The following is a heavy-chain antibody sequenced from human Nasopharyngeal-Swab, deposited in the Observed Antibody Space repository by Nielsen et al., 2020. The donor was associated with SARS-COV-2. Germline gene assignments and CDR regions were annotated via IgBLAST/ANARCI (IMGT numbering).Heavy chain of an antibody. D-gene: IGHD5-24*01. CDR1: GFTFSSYN. CDR2: INTGSSSI. CDR3: ARDLQGEMANGGY. V-gene: IGHV3-48*04. J-gene: IGHJ4*02. Sequence: GESLKISCAASGFTFSSYNMNWVRQAPGKGLEWVSYINTGSSSIYYADSVKGRFTISRDNAKNSLYLQMNSLRAEDTAVYYCARDLQGEMANGGYWGQGTLVTVSS.